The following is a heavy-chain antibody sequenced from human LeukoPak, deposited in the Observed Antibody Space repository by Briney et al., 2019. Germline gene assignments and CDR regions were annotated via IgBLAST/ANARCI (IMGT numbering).Heavy chain of an antibody. CDR3: ARISYYDFWSGYS. CDR2: IIPIFGTA. J-gene: IGHJ4*02. V-gene: IGHV1-69*13. CDR1: GGSFSSYA. D-gene: IGHD3-3*01. Sequence: SVKVSCKASGGSFSSYAISWVRQAPGQGLEWMGGIIPIFGTANYAQKFQGRVTITADESTSTAYMELSSLRSEDTAVYYCARISYYDFWSGYSWGQGTLVTVSS.